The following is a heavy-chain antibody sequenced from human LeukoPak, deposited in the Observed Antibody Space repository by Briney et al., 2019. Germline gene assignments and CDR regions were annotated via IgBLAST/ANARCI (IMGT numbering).Heavy chain of an antibody. CDR2: MNPNSGNT. J-gene: IGHJ4*02. D-gene: IGHD2-2*01. Sequence: ASVKVSCKASGDTFTNYDINWVRQATGQGLEWMGWMNPNSGNTGYAQKFQGRVTMTRNTSISTAYMELSSLRSEDTAVYYCARDLGYCSSTSCYRPFDYWGQGILVTVSS. CDR3: ARDLGYCSSTSCYRPFDY. V-gene: IGHV1-8*01. CDR1: GDTFTNYD.